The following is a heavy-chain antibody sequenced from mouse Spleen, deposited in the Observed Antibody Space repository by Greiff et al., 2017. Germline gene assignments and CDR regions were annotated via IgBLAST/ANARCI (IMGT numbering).Heavy chain of an antibody. CDR3: ARVPITTVVATKAMDY. CDR1: GYTFTSYV. Sequence: EVQLQQSGPELVKPGASVKMSCKASGYTFTSYVMHWVKQKPGQGLEWIGYINPYNDGTKYNEKFKGKATLTSDKSSSTAYMELSSLTSEDSAVYYCARVPITTVVATKAMDYWGQGTSVTVSS. J-gene: IGHJ4*01. V-gene: IGHV1-14*01. D-gene: IGHD1-1*01. CDR2: INPYNDGT.